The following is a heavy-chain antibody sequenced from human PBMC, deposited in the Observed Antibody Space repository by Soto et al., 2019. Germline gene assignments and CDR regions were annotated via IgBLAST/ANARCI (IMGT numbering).Heavy chain of an antibody. J-gene: IGHJ5*02. Sequence: SVKVSCKASGGTFSSYAISWVRQAPGQGLEWMGGIIPIFGTANYAQKLQGRVTITADESTSTAYMELSSLRSEDTAVYYCARVGCSGGSCYSGPWGQGTLVTVSS. CDR1: GGTFSSYA. CDR2: IIPIFGTA. CDR3: ARVGCSGGSCYSGP. D-gene: IGHD2-15*01. V-gene: IGHV1-69*13.